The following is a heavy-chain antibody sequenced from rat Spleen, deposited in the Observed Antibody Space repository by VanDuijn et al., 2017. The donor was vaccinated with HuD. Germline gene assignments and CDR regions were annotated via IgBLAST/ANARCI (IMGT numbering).Heavy chain of an antibody. J-gene: IGHJ2*01. V-gene: IGHV3-3*01. CDR2: LNSAGST. Sequence: DVQLQESGPDLVKPSQSLSLTCSVTFYSITSSYRWNWIRKFPGNKLEWMGYLNSAGSTYYNPSLRSRISITRDTSKNQFFLQLNSVTTEDTATYYCASTYYGYTSFDYWGQGVMVTVSS. CDR1: FYSITSSYR. D-gene: IGHD1-9*01. CDR3: ASTYYGYTSFDY.